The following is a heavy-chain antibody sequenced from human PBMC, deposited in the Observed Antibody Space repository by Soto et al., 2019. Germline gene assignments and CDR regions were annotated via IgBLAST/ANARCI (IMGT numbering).Heavy chain of an antibody. CDR1: GFTFSSYA. Sequence: EVQLLESGGGLVQPGGSLRLSCAASGFTFSSYAMSWVRQAPGKGLEWVSAISGSGGSTYYADSVKGRFTIARDSAKNVLYVQMTSLRAEVTAVYYCAKSGLGFLGWLPALDFFGYWGQGPLVTVSS. V-gene: IGHV3-23*01. CDR3: AKSGLGFLGWLPALDFFGY. CDR2: ISGSGGST. J-gene: IGHJ4*02. D-gene: IGHD3-3*01.